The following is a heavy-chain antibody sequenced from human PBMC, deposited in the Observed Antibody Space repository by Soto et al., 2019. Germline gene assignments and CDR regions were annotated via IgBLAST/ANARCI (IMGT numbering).Heavy chain of an antibody. D-gene: IGHD3-16*02. CDR1: VVSLTTSQLG. J-gene: IGHJ3*01. Sequence: QITLKASGPTLIEPTENLTVTCTVSVVSLTTSQLGVGGIRQSPGQAMEWLAVTYWYKDKRYSPSLERRLTNSKDASKTQGVLTLTNMDPLDTATYCCAHLIISYGGVIADDASDVLGQGTMVTVSS. CDR2: TYWYKDK. V-gene: IGHV2-5*01. CDR3: AHLIISYGGVIADDASDV.